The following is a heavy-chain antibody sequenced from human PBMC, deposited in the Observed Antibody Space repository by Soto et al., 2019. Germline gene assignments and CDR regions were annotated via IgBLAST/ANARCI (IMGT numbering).Heavy chain of an antibody. J-gene: IGHJ4*02. D-gene: IGHD6-19*01. V-gene: IGHV1-18*01. CDR1: GYTFTSYG. CDR3: ARMRLVLSTNGSPNNDY. Sequence: QVQLVQSGAEVKKPGASVKVSCKASGYTFTSYGIIWVRQAPGQGLEWMGWISAYNGNTNYAQKLQGRVTMTTDTSTSTAYMELRSLRSDDTAVYYCARMRLVLSTNGSPNNDYWGQGTLVTVSS. CDR2: ISAYNGNT.